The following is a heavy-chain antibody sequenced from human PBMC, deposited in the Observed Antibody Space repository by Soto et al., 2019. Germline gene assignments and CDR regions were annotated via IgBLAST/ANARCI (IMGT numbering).Heavy chain of an antibody. CDR2: ISYDGSNK. Sequence: GGSLRLSCAASGFTFSSYAMLWVRQAPGKGLEWVAVISYDGSNKYYADSVKGRFTIPRDNSKNTLYLQMNSLRAEDTAVYYCARAGSPSFWNQPHYPYYYYGMDVWGQGTTVTVSS. J-gene: IGHJ6*02. CDR3: ARAGSPSFWNQPHYPYYYYGMDV. D-gene: IGHD1-1*01. V-gene: IGHV3-30-3*01. CDR1: GFTFSSYA.